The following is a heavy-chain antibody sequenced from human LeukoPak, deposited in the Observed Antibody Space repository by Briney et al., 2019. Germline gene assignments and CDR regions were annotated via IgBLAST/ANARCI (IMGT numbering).Heavy chain of an antibody. CDR3: ARDRCGAICFYGLDV. CDR2: ISGSGGNT. V-gene: IGHV3-23*01. CDR1: GFSFSTYA. J-gene: IGHJ6*02. D-gene: IGHD4/OR15-4a*01. Sequence: GGYLRLSCAASGFSFSTYAMSWVRPAPGKGLAWVSGISGSGGNTYYADSVKGRFTLSRDNSKNTLYLQMNSLRAEDTAVYYCARDRCGAICFYGLDVWGQGTTVTVSS.